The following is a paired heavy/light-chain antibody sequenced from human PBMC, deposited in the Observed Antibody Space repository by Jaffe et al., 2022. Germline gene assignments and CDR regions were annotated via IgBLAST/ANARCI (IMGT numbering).Light chain of an antibody. CDR3: CSSTSSITRV. Sequence: QSALTQPASVSGSPGQSITISCTGTSSDVGGYNYVSWYQQHPGKAPKLMIYEVSNRPSGVSNRFSGSKSGNTASLTISGLQAEDEADYYCCSSTSSITRVFGGGTKVTVL. CDR2: EVS. V-gene: IGLV2-14*01. CDR1: SSDVGGYNY. J-gene: IGLJ3*02.
Heavy chain of an antibody. Sequence: EVQLLESGGGLVQPGGSLRLSCAASGFTFSSYAMSWVRQAPGKGLEWVSTISTSTYYADSVKGRFTISRDHSKNTLYLQMNSLRAEDTAVYYCAKDLGRGEPYFDYWGQGTLVTVSS. CDR2: ISTST. V-gene: IGHV3-23*01. J-gene: IGHJ4*02. CDR3: AKDLGRGEPYFDY. CDR1: GFTFSSYA. D-gene: IGHD6-25*01.